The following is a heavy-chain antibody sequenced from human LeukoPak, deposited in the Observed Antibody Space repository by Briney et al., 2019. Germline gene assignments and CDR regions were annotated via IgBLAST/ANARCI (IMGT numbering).Heavy chain of an antibody. CDR2: ISSSGSYI. Sequence: PGGSLRLSCAASGFTFSSYSMNWVRQAPGKGLEWVSSISSSGSYIYYADSVKGRFTISRDNAKNSLYLQMNSLRAEDTAVYYCARETLDSSGYEGYYWFDPWGQGTLVTVSS. V-gene: IGHV3-21*01. J-gene: IGHJ5*02. CDR1: GFTFSSYS. D-gene: IGHD3-22*01. CDR3: ARETLDSSGYEGYYWFDP.